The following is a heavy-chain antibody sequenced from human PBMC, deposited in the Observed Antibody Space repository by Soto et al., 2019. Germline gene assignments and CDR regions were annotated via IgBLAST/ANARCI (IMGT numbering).Heavy chain of an antibody. J-gene: IGHJ4*02. Sequence: EVQLLESGGGLVQPGGSLRLSCAASGFTFSSYAMSWVRQAPGKGLEWVSAISGSGGSTYYADSVKGRFTISRDNSKNTLYLQMNSLRAEDTAVYYCAKLTFKYCSSTSCSPDWGQGTLVTVSS. CDR3: AKLTFKYCSSTSCSPD. CDR2: ISGSGGST. V-gene: IGHV3-23*01. CDR1: GFTFSSYA. D-gene: IGHD2-2*01.